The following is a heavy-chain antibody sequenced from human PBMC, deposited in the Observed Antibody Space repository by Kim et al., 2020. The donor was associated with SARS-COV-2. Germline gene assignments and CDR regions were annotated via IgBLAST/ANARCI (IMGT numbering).Heavy chain of an antibody. CDR2: INSDGSST. Sequence: GGSLRLSCAASGFTFSSYWMHWVRQAPGKGLVWVSRINSDGSSTSYADSVKGRFTISRDNSKNTMYLQMNSLRAEDTAVYYCAREGSFDWLLYHYYGMDFWGQGTTVTVPS. CDR1: GFTFSSYW. CDR3: AREGSFDWLLYHYYGMDF. J-gene: IGHJ6*02. D-gene: IGHD3-9*01. V-gene: IGHV3-74*01.